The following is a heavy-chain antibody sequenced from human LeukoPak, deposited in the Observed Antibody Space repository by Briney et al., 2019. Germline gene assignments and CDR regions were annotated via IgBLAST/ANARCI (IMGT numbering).Heavy chain of an antibody. CDR2: IYYSGST. V-gene: IGHV4-38-2*02. CDR1: GYSISSGYY. D-gene: IGHD6-19*01. Sequence: SETLSLTCTVSGYSISSGYYWGWIRQPPGKGLEWIGSIYYSGSTYYNPSLKSRVTISVGTSKNQFSLKLSSVTAADTAVYYCAGPAGSGWKYWGQGTLVTVSS. CDR3: AGPAGSGWKY. J-gene: IGHJ4*02.